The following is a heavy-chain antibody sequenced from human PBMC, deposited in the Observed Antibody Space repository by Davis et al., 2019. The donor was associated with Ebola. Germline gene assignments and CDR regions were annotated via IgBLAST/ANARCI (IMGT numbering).Heavy chain of an antibody. D-gene: IGHD2-2*01. CDR2: IYSGGST. Sequence: GESLKISCAASGFTVSSNYMSWVRQAPGKGLEWVSVIYSGGSTYYADSVKGRFTISRDNSKNTLYLQMNSLRAEDTAVYYCATLPYQLLFRYYYYYMDVWGKGTTVTVSS. V-gene: IGHV3-53*01. J-gene: IGHJ6*03. CDR3: ATLPYQLLFRYYYYYMDV. CDR1: GFTVSSNY.